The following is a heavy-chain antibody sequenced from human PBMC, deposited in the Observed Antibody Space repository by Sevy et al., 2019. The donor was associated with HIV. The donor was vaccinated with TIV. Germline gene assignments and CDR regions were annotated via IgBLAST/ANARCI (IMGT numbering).Heavy chain of an antibody. J-gene: IGHJ4*02. Sequence: SETLSLTCAVSGYSISSGYYWGWIRQPPGKGLEWIGSIYHSGSTYYNPSLKSRVTISVDTSKNQFSLKLSSVTAADTAVYYCARLMGTERDGEGGYWGQGTLVTVSS. CDR2: IYHSGST. V-gene: IGHV4-38-2*01. CDR1: GYSISSGYY. CDR3: ARLMGTERDGEGGY. D-gene: IGHD3-10*01.